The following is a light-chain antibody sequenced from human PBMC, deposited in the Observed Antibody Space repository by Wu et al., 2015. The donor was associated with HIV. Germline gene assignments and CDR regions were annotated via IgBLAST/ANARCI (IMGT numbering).Light chain of an antibody. J-gene: IGKJ2*01. V-gene: IGKV3-15*01. CDR3: QQYHKWPPGG. CDR1: QSVSSN. CDR2: GTS. Sequence: EIVMTQSPATLSVSPGERATLSCRASQSVSSNLAWYQQKPGQAPRLLIYGTSTRATGIPARFSGSGSGTEFTLTISNLQSEDFAIYYCQQYHKWPPGGFGQGTKLESN.